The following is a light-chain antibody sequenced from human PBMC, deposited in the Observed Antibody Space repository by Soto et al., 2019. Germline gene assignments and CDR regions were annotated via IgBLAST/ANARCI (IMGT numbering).Light chain of an antibody. CDR3: QQYYVWPRT. Sequence: EIVMTQSPDTLSVSPGESATLSCRASRSVTTNLAWYQHKPGQAPRLLISGASTRATGLPARFSGSGSGTDFTLTISSLQSEDFAVYYCQQYYVWPRTFGQGTKVDIK. CDR2: GAS. J-gene: IGKJ1*01. V-gene: IGKV3-15*01. CDR1: RSVTTN.